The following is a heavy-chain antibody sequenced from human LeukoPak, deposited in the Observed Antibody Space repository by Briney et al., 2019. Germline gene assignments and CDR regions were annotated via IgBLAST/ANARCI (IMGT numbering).Heavy chain of an antibody. V-gene: IGHV3-74*01. J-gene: IGHJ5*02. Sequence: PGGSLRLSCAASGFTFSSYWMYWVRRAPGKGLAWVARINTDGSVSAYPDSVGGRFTISRDNAKNTLLLQMNSLRAEDTAVYYCGRVNGDSAWVDPWGQGTLVTVSS. CDR2: INTDGSVS. CDR1: GFTFSSYW. D-gene: IGHD3-10*01. CDR3: GRVNGDSAWVDP.